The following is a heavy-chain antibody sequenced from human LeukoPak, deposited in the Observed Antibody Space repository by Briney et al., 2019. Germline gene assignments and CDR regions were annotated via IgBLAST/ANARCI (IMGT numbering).Heavy chain of an antibody. Sequence: PGGSLRLSCAASGFTFSDYYMSWIRQAPGKGLEWVSYISSSSSYTNYADSVKGRFTISRDNAKISLYLQMNSLRAEDTAVYYCARESTVVVTATDAFDIWGQGTMVTVSS. CDR3: ARESTVVVTATDAFDI. D-gene: IGHD2-21*02. J-gene: IGHJ3*02. CDR2: ISSSSSYT. V-gene: IGHV3-11*06. CDR1: GFTFSDYY.